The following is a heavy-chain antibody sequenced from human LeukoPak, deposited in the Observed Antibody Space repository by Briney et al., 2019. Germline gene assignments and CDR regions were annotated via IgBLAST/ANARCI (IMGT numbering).Heavy chain of an antibody. CDR2: INHSGST. Sequence: PSETLSLTCAVYGGSFSGYYWSWIRQPPGKGLEWIGEINHSGSTNYDPSLKSRVTTSVDTSKNQFSLKLSSVTAADTAVYYCARGTIMITFGGVIVRPYYFDYWGQGTLVTVSS. V-gene: IGHV4-34*01. D-gene: IGHD3-16*02. CDR1: GGSFSGYY. CDR3: ARGTIMITFGGVIVRPYYFDY. J-gene: IGHJ4*02.